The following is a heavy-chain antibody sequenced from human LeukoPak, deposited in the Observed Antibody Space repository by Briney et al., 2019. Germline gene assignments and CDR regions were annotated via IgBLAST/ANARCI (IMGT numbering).Heavy chain of an antibody. CDR1: GFTFRNYW. CDR2: INGDGSYT. CDR3: AREGVDGQQLVLGLADFDY. V-gene: IGHV3-74*01. Sequence: GSPRLSCTASGFTFRNYWMHWVRQAPGKGLVWVSRINGDGSYTDYADSVKGRFTISRDNAKNTLYLQMNSLRAEETAVYYCAREGVDGQQLVLGLADFDYWGQGTLVTVSS. J-gene: IGHJ4*02. D-gene: IGHD6-13*01.